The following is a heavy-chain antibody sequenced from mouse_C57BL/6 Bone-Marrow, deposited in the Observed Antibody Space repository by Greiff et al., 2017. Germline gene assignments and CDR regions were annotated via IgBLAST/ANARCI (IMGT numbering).Heavy chain of an antibody. J-gene: IGHJ2*01. Sequence: QVQLQQPGAELVRPGSSVKLSCKASGYTFTSYWMHWVKQRPIQGLEWIGNIDPSDSETHYNQKFKDKATLTVDKSSSTAYMQLSRLTSEDSAVYYCARGYYGNYGDYWGQGTTLTVSS. CDR3: ARGYYGNYGDY. V-gene: IGHV1-52*01. CDR2: IDPSDSET. D-gene: IGHD2-1*01. CDR1: GYTFTSYW.